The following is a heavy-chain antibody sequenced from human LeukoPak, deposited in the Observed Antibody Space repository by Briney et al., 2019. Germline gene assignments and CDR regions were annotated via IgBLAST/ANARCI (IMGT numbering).Heavy chain of an antibody. D-gene: IGHD4-17*01. CDR2: IYTSGSI. J-gene: IGHJ2*01. CDR3: ARVGTVTPASRYWYFGL. CDR1: GGSISSYS. Sequence: SETLSLTCIVSGGSISSYSWTWIRQPPGKGLEWIGYIYTSGSIDYNPSLKSRVTMSVDTSKNQFSLKLTSVTAADTAVYYCARVGTVTPASRYWYFGLWGRGTRATVSS. V-gene: IGHV4-4*09.